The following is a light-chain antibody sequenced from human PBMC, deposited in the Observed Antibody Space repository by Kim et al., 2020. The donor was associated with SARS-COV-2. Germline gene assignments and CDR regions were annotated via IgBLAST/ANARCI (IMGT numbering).Light chain of an antibody. CDR1: SSDIGDYNY. CDR3: ASYTSMDYV. Sequence: GQSITISCTGTSSDIGDYNYVSWYQQYPGKAPQVILYDVNNPPSGVSDRFSGSKSGNTASLTISGLEAEDEAIYYCASYTSMDYVFGTGTKVTVL. CDR2: DVN. V-gene: IGLV2-14*03. J-gene: IGLJ1*01.